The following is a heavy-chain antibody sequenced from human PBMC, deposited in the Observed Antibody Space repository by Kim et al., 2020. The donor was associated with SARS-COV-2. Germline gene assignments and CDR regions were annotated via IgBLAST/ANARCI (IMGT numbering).Heavy chain of an antibody. Sequence: GGSLRLSCAASGFTFSSNAMSWVRQGPGKGLEWVSVISWITTKTYYADSVKGRFIISRDNSKNTLYLQMNSLRAEDTALYFCAKGSFDSGWSIDPWGQGTLVTVSS. V-gene: IGHV3-23*01. D-gene: IGHD6-19*01. CDR2: ISWITTKT. CDR3: AKGSFDSGWSIDP. CDR1: GFTFSSNA. J-gene: IGHJ5*02.